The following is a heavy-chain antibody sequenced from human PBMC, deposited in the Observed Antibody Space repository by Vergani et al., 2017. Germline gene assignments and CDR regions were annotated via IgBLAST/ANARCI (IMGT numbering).Heavy chain of an antibody. CDR2: INHSGST. Sequence: QVQLQQWGAGLLKPSETLSLTCAVYGGSFSGYYWSWIRQPPGKGLEWIGEINHSGSTNYNPSLKSRVTISVGTSKNQFSLKLSSVTAADTAVYYCARSWSDYGDYVFDYWGQGTLVTVSS. CDR1: GGSFSGYY. V-gene: IGHV4-34*01. CDR3: ARSWSDYGDYVFDY. D-gene: IGHD4-17*01. J-gene: IGHJ4*02.